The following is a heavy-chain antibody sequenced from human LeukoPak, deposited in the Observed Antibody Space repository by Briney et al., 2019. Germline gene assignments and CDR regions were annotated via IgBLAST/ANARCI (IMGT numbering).Heavy chain of an antibody. Sequence: KPSETLSLTCTVSGGSISSGSYYWSWIRQPAGQGLEWIGRIYSSGSTIYSPSLKSRVTISVDTSKNQFSLNLTSVTAADTAVYYCARAVRIAGATDRIHYYYYMDVWGTGTTVTISS. D-gene: IGHD1-26*01. J-gene: IGHJ6*03. CDR2: IYSSGST. V-gene: IGHV4-61*02. CDR3: ARAVRIAGATDRIHYYYYMDV. CDR1: GGSISSGSYY.